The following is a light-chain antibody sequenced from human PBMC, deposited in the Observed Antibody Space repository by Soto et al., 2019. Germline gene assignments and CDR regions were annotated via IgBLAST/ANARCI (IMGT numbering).Light chain of an antibody. CDR1: QGISSA. CDR2: DVF. CDR3: QQLETYPLT. J-gene: IGKJ5*01. Sequence: AFQVTQSPSSLSASVGDTVTITCRASQGISSAFAWYQQKPGKVPRLLIYDVFNLQSGVPSRFSGSGSGTDFTLTISRLQPEDFATYYCQQLETYPLTFGQGTRLEVK. V-gene: IGKV1-13*02.